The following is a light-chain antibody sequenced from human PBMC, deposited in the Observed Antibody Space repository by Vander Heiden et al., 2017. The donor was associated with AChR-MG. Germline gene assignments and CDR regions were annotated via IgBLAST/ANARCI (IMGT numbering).Light chain of an antibody. V-gene: IGLV1-44*01. CDR1: SSNIGSNP. CDR3: AAWDDSLNGPV. Sequence: QSVLTQPPSASGTPGQRVTISCSGSSSNIGSNPVNWYQPLPGTAPKPLIYSNNHRPSGVPNRFSGSKSGASASLAISGLQSEDEADYYCAAWDDSLNGPVFGGGTKLTVL. J-gene: IGLJ3*02. CDR2: SNN.